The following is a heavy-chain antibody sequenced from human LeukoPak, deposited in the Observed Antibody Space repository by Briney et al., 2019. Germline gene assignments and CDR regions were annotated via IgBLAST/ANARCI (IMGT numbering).Heavy chain of an antibody. CDR2: INPNGGGT. CDR3: ARGGYYDSSGYYGGVTFDY. CDR1: GYTFTDYH. D-gene: IGHD3-22*01. V-gene: IGHV1-2*02. J-gene: IGHJ4*02. Sequence: GASVKVSCKASGYTFTDYHMHWVRQAPGQGLEWMGWINPNGGGTNYAQNFQGRVTMTRDTSISTAYMELSRLRSDDTAVYYCARGGYYDSSGYYGGVTFDYWGQGTLVTVSS.